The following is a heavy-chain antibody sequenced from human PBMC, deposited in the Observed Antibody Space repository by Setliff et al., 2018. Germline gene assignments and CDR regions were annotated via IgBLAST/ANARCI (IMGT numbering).Heavy chain of an antibody. D-gene: IGHD3-10*01. CDR2: IYWDDYK. J-gene: IGHJ3*02. CDR3: ARSPTLYYGSGSYYTAFDI. CDR1: GFSLSTDGVS. Sequence: ESGPTLVNPTQTLTLTCTFSGFSLSTDGVSVGWIRQPPGKALEWLALIYWDDYKRYSPSLKSRLTITKDTSKNQVVLTMTNMDPVDTATYYCARSPTLYYGSGSYYTAFDIWGQGTMVTVSS. V-gene: IGHV2-5*02.